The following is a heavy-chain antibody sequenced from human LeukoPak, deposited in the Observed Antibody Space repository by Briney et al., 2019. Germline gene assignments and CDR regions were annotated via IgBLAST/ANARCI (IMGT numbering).Heavy chain of an antibody. CDR1: GGTFSSYA. V-gene: IGHV1-69*04. CDR3: ARDQTTYLTTTEYKWFDP. J-gene: IGHJ5*02. CDR2: IIPIFGIA. Sequence: ASVKVSCKASGGTFSSYAISWVRQAPGQGLEWMGRIIPIFGIANYAQKFQGRVTITADKSTSTAYMELNSLRAEDTAVYYCARDQTTYLTTTEYKWFDPWGQGTLVTVSS. D-gene: IGHD1-1*01.